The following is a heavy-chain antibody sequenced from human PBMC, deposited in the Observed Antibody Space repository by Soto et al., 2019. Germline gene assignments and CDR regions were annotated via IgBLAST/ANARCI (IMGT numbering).Heavy chain of an antibody. CDR3: ARGQAFWTGYYRMPYYFDY. J-gene: IGHJ4*02. D-gene: IGHD3-3*01. CDR2: LYYSGST. Sequence: NPSETLSLTCTVSGGSVSSGSYYWSWIRQPPGKGLEYIGYLYYSGSTNYNPSLKSRVTISVDTPKNQFSLKLTSVTAADTAIYYCARGQAFWTGYYRMPYYFDYWGQGTLATVSS. CDR1: GGSVSSGSYY. V-gene: IGHV4-61*01.